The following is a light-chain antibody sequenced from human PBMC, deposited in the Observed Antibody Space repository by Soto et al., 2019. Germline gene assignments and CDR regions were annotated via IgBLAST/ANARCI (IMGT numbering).Light chain of an antibody. CDR2: EVS. V-gene: IGLV2-14*01. CDR1: ISDVGNYKY. Sequence: QSALTQPASLSGSPGPSITISCTGTISDVGNYKYVSWYQQHPGKAPKLMIYEVSNRPSGVSNRFSGSKSGNTASLTISGLQAEDETDYYCFSYTSSGTYVLGTGTKVTVL. CDR3: FSYTSSGTYV. J-gene: IGLJ1*01.